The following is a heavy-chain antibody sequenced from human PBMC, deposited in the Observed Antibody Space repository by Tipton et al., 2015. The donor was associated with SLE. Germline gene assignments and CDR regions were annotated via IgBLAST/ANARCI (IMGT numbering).Heavy chain of an antibody. CDR2: IYYSGST. Sequence: TLSLTCTVSGGSISSYYWSWIRQPPGKGLEWIGYIYYSGSTNYNPSLKSRVTISVDTSKNEFSLKLSSVTAADTAMYYCARAPGAFDIWGQGTMVTVSS. J-gene: IGHJ3*02. CDR3: ARAPGAFDI. V-gene: IGHV4-59*08. CDR1: GGSISSYY.